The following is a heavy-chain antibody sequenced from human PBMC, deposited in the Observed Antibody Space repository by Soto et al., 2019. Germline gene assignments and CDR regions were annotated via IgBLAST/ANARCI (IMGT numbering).Heavy chain of an antibody. CDR3: ARDIPGYSSGRGYYYYGMDV. J-gene: IGHJ6*02. CDR2: IYSGGST. V-gene: IGHV3-53*01. Sequence: PGGSLRLSCAASGFTVSSNYMSWVRQAPGKGLEWVSVIYSGGSTYYADSVKGRFTISRDNSKNTLYLQMDSLRAEDTAVYYCARDIPGYSSGRGYYYYGMDVWGQGTTVTVSS. CDR1: GFTVSSNY. D-gene: IGHD6-19*01.